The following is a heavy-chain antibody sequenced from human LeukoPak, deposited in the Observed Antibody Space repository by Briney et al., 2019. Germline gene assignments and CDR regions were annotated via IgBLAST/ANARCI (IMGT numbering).Heavy chain of an antibody. Sequence: SETLSLTCAVYGGSFSGYYWSWTRQPPGKGLEWIGEINHSGSTNYNPSLKSRVTISVDTSKNQFSLKLSSVTAADTAVYYCARGITMVRANLNWFDPWGQGTLVTVSS. V-gene: IGHV4-34*01. CDR1: GGSFSGYY. D-gene: IGHD3-10*01. CDR3: ARGITMVRANLNWFDP. J-gene: IGHJ5*02. CDR2: INHSGST.